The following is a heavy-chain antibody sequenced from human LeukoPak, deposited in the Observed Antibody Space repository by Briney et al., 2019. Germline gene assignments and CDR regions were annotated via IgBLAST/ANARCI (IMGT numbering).Heavy chain of an antibody. V-gene: IGHV3-73*01. CDR2: IRSKANSYAT. D-gene: IGHD6-13*01. CDR3: TRQGGYSSSWCEAWETSYYYYMDV. J-gene: IGHJ6*03. CDR1: GFTFSGSA. Sequence: AGGSLRLSCAASGFTFSGSAMHWVRQASGKGLEWVGRIRSKANSYATAYAASVKGRFTISRDDSKNTAYLQMNSLKTEDTAVYYCTRQGGYSSSWCEAWETSYYYYMDVWGKGTTVTVSS.